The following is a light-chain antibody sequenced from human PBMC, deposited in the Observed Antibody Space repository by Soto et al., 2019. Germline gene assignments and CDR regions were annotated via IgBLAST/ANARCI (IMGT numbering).Light chain of an antibody. CDR2: GAS. CDR3: QQRSNWSWT. J-gene: IGKJ1*01. V-gene: IGKV3D-20*02. Sequence: EIVLTQSPGTLSLSPGERASLSCRASQTVSSARLAWFQQKPGQAPRLLIYGASSRATGIPDRFSGSGSGTDFTLTISGLEPEDFAVYYCQQRSNWSWTFGQGTKVDI. CDR1: QTVSSAR.